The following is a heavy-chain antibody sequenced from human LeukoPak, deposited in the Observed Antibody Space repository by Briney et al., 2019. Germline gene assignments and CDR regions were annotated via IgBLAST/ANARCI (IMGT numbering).Heavy chain of an antibody. CDR1: GFTFSSYW. D-gene: IGHD3-9*01. CDR2: IKQDGSEK. V-gene: IGHV3-7*03. J-gene: IGHJ6*04. CDR3: ARADWSAGDYYYYYGMDV. Sequence: GGSLRLSCAASGFTFSSYWMSWVRQAPGKGLEWVANIKQDGSEKYYVDSVEGRFTISRDNAKNSLYLQMNSLRAEDTAVYYCARADWSAGDYYYYYGMDVWGKGTTVTVSS.